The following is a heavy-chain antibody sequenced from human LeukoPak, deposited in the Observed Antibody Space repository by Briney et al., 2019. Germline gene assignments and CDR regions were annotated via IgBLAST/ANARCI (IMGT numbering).Heavy chain of an antibody. J-gene: IGHJ4*02. V-gene: IGHV3-21*01. CDR2: ISSSSSYI. D-gene: IGHD1-26*01. Sequence: GGSLRLSCAASGFTFSSYSMNWVRQAPGKGLEWVSSISSSSSYIYYADSVKGRFTISRDNAKNSLYLQMNSLRAEDTAVYYCARARNGYSGSYEGLPYWGQGTLVTVSS. CDR3: ARARNGYSGSYEGLPY. CDR1: GFTFSSYS.